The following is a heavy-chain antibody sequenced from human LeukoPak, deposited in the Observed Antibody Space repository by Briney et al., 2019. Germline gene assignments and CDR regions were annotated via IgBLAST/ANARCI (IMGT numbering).Heavy chain of an antibody. V-gene: IGHV3-23*01. D-gene: IGHD3-22*01. CDR2: VSGSGDKT. CDR3: ARDRGRYYDSRGFYWGYYFDS. J-gene: IGHJ4*02. CDR1: GFTFRNFA. Sequence: GGFLRLSCAASGFTFRNFAMSWVRQAPGQGLEWVSGVSGSGDKTYYADSVKGRFTISRDNSEDTLYLQMSSVRVDDTAVYYCARDRGRYYDSRGFYWGYYFDSWGQGILVTVST.